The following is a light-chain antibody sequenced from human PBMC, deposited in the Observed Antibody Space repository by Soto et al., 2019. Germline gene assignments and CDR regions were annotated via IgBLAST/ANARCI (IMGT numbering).Light chain of an antibody. CDR1: SSDVGTYNL. CDR2: EGN. CDR3: CSYAPSRTLL. Sequence: QSVLTQPASVYGSPGESITISRTGTSSDVGTYNLVTWYQQHPGRVPKLILYEGNKRPSGVSSRFSASKSGNTASLTISGLQAEDEADYFCCSYAPSRTLLFGRGTKVTVL. V-gene: IGLV2-23*01. J-gene: IGLJ1*01.